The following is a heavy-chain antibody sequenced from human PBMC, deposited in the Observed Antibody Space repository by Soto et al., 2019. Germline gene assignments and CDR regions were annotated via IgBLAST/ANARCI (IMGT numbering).Heavy chain of an antibody. CDR3: ARGNIYYDILTGYYNPKSYYYGMDV. Sequence: SETLSLTCAVYGGSFSGYYWSWIRQPPGKGLEWIGEINHSGSTNYNPSLKSRVTISVDTSKNRFSLKLSSVTAADTAVYYCARGNIYYDILTGYYNPKSYYYGMDVWGQGTTVTVSS. CDR2: INHSGST. J-gene: IGHJ6*02. D-gene: IGHD3-9*01. CDR1: GGSFSGYY. V-gene: IGHV4-34*01.